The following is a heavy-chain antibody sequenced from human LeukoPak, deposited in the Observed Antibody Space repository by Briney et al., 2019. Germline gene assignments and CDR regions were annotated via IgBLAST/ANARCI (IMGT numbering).Heavy chain of an antibody. CDR3: ARDRDIVATILDP. D-gene: IGHD5-12*01. V-gene: IGHV3-11*06. J-gene: IGHJ5*02. CDR2: ISSSSSYT. Sequence: PGGSLRLSCAASGFTLSDYYMSWIRQAPGKGLEWVSYISSSSSYTNYADSVKGRFTISRDNAKNSLYLQMNSLRAEDTAVYYCARDRDIVATILDPWGQGTLVTVSS. CDR1: GFTLSDYY.